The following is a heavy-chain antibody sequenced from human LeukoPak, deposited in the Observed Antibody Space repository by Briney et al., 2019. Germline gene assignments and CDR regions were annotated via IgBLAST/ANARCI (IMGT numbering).Heavy chain of an antibody. D-gene: IGHD6-13*01. V-gene: IGHV1-18*01. CDR2: ISAYTGNT. CDR1: GYTFTSYG. J-gene: IGHJ4*02. CDR3: ARTPGYSSSWYGTYYFDY. Sequence: GDSVKVFCKASGYTFTSYGISWVRQAPGQGLEWMGWISAYTGNTNYAQKFQGRVTVTTDTSTTTAYMELRNLTSDDTAVYYCARTPGYSSSWYGTYYFDYWGQGTLVTVSS.